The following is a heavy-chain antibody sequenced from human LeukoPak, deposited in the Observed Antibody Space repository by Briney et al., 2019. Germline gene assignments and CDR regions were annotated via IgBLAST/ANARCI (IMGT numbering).Heavy chain of an antibody. CDR1: GFSVRTN. J-gene: IGHJ3*01. V-gene: IGHV3-53*01. CDR2: IYSRGTI. CDR3: VRAVHHLFYSDSSGYYGDAFDV. Sequence: GGSLRLSCAASGFSVRTNMSWVRQAPGKGLEWVSVIYSRGTIRYADSVKGRFTISRDNSRDTLHLQMNSLRVDDTAVYYCVRAVHHLFYSDSSGYYGDAFDVWGQGTVVTVSS. D-gene: IGHD3-22*01.